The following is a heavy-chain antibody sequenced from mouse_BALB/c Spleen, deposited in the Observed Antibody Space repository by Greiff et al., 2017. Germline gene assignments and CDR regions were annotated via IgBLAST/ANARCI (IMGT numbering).Heavy chain of an antibody. Sequence: QVQLQQSGAELVRPGTSVKVSCKASGYAFTNYLIEWVKQRPGQGLEWIGVINPGSGGTNYNEKFKGKATLTADKSSSTAYMQLSSLTSDDSAVYFCARGITTVVGPMDYWGQGTSVTVSS. J-gene: IGHJ4*01. V-gene: IGHV1-54*03. D-gene: IGHD1-1*01. CDR3: ARGITTVVGPMDY. CDR1: GYAFTNYL. CDR2: INPGSGGT.